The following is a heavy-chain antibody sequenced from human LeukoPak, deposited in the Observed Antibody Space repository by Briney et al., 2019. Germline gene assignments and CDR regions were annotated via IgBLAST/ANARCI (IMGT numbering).Heavy chain of an antibody. CDR2: IIPIFGTA. CDR1: GGTFSSYA. J-gene: IGHJ3*02. CDR3: ARELWSGKRYCTSCATTSPDAFDI. D-gene: IGHD2-2*01. Sequence: ASVKVSCKASGGTFSSYAISWVRQAPGQGREWMGGIIPIFGTANYAQKFQGRVTITTDESTSTAYMELSSLRSEDTAVYYCARELWSGKRYCTSCATTSPDAFDIWGQGTMVTVSS. V-gene: IGHV1-69*05.